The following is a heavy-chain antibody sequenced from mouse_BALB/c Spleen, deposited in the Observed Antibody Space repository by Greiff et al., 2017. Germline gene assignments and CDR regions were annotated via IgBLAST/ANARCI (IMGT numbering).Heavy chain of an antibody. J-gene: IGHJ3*01. CDR3: ARRGGYPPWFAY. D-gene: IGHD1-2*01. CDR1: GFDFSRYW. Sequence: EVKLMESGGGLVQPGGSLKLSCAASGFDFSRYWMSWVRQAPGKGLEWIGEINPDSSTINYTPSLKDKFIISRDNAKNTLYLQMSKVRSEDTALYYCARRGGYPPWFAYWGQGTLVTVSA. CDR2: INPDSSTI. V-gene: IGHV4-1*02.